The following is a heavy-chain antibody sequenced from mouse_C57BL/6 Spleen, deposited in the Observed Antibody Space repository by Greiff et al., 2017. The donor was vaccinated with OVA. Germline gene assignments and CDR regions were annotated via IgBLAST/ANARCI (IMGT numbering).Heavy chain of an antibody. CDR1: GYAFSSYW. CDR2: IYPGDGDT. J-gene: IGHJ2*01. Sequence: VKLMESGAELVKPGASVKISCKASGYAFSSYWMNWVKQRPGKGLEWIGQIYPGDGDTNYNGKFKGKATLTADKSSSTAYMQLSSLTSEDSAVYFCESTGTRYFDYWGQGTTLTVSA. V-gene: IGHV1-80*01. CDR3: ESTGTRYFDY. D-gene: IGHD4-1*01.